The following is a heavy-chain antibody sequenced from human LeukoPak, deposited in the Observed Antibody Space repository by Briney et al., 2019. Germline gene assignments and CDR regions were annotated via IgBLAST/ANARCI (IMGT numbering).Heavy chain of an antibody. J-gene: IGHJ3*02. D-gene: IGHD2-15*01. CDR2: IHYSGST. CDR1: GGSISSYY. V-gene: IGHV4-59*01. CDR3: ARHLVVAATQRGAFDI. Sequence: SETLSLTCTVSGGSISSYYWSWIRQPPGKGLVWIAYIHYSGSTNYNPSLKSRVTISIDTSKNQFSLKLSSVTAADTAVYYCARHLVVAATQRGAFDIWGQGTMVTVSS.